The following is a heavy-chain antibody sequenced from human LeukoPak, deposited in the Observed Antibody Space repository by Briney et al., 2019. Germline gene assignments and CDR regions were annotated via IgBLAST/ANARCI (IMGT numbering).Heavy chain of an antibody. CDR2: IYYSGST. CDR1: GGSISSGGYY. J-gene: IGHJ1*01. V-gene: IGHV4-31*03. Sequence: SETLSLTCTVSGGSISSGGYYWSWIRRHPGKGLGWIGYIYYSGSTYYNPSLKSRVTISVDTSKNQFSLKLSSVTAADTAVYYCASSSRAFAEYFQHWGQGTLVTVSS. CDR3: ASSSRAFAEYFQH.